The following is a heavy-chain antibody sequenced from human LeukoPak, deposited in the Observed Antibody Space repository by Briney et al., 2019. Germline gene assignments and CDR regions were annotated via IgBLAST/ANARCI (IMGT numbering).Heavy chain of an antibody. CDR2: IYHSGST. CDR3: ASKLLWFGELRP. CDR1: GHSISSGFY. Sequence: PSETLSLTCTVSGHSISSGFYWGWIRQPPGKGLEWIGSIYHSGSTHYNSSLKSRVTISVDTSKNQLSLKLSSVTAADTAVYFCASKLLWFGELRPWGQGTLVTVSS. D-gene: IGHD3-10*01. V-gene: IGHV4-38-2*02. J-gene: IGHJ4*02.